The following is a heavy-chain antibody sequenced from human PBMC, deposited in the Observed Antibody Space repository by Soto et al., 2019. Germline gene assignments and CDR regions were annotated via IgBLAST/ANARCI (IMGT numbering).Heavy chain of an antibody. J-gene: IGHJ4*02. V-gene: IGHV4-59*01. Sequence: PSETLSLTCTVSGGSISSYYWSWIRQPPGKGLEWIGYIYYSGSTNYNPSLKSRVTISVDTSKNQLSLKLSSVTAADTAVYYCASTYYDFWSGYQAPRGFDYWGQGTLVTVSS. D-gene: IGHD3-3*01. CDR2: IYYSGST. CDR3: ASTYYDFWSGYQAPRGFDY. CDR1: GGSISSYY.